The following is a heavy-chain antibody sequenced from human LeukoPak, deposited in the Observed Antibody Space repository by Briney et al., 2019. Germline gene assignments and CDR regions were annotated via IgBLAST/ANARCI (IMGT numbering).Heavy chain of an antibody. CDR2: ISANTGTV. CDR1: GFSFSSYE. J-gene: IGHJ4*02. D-gene: IGHD1-1*01. V-gene: IGHV3-48*03. CDR3: ARDPTAVRTWDDFTLDY. Sequence: GGSLRLSCEASGFSFSSYEMNWVRQAPGMGPEWVPWISANTGTVYYADSVKGRFSISRDNAKNSVYLQMNSLRAEDTAVYFCARDPTAVRTWDDFTLDYWGQGGLVTVSS.